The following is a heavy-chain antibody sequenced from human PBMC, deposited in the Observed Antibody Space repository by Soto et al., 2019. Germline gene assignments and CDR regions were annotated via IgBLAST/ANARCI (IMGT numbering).Heavy chain of an antibody. CDR3: ARGAYCGGDCYLFDY. V-gene: IGHV4-30-2*01. Sequence: SETLSLTCAVSGGSISSGGYSWSWIRQPPGKGLEWIGYIYHSGSTYYNPSLKSRVTISVDRSKNQFSLKLSSVTAADTAVYYCARGAYCGGDCYLFDYWGPGTMVTVSS. D-gene: IGHD2-21*02. CDR2: IYHSGST. J-gene: IGHJ4*03. CDR1: GGSISSGGYS.